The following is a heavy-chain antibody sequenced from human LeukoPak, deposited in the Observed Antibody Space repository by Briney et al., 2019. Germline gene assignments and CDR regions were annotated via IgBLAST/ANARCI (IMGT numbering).Heavy chain of an antibody. V-gene: IGHV1-8*03. CDR2: MNPNSDNT. CDR1: GYTFTSYD. D-gene: IGHD3-10*01. J-gene: IGHJ4*02. Sequence: ASVKVSCKASGYTFTSYDINWVRQAPGQGLEWMGWMNPNSDNTGYAQKFQGRVTITRNTSITTTYMELSSLRSEDTAVYYCARRSAYGSGSYYVDYWGQGTLVTVSS. CDR3: ARRSAYGSGSYYVDY.